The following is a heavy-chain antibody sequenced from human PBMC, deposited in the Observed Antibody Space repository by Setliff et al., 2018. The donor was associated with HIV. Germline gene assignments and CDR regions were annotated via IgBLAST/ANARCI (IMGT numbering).Heavy chain of an antibody. Sequence: GGSLRLSCAASGFIFSDYWMHWVRQAPGKGLEWVAVIWYDGSNKYYADSVKGRFTISRDNSKNTLYLQMNSLRAEDTAVYYCAKDLVTTTGPDYWGQGTLVTVSS. CDR3: AKDLVTTTGPDY. J-gene: IGHJ4*02. CDR2: IWYDGSNK. V-gene: IGHV3-33*06. D-gene: IGHD1-1*01. CDR1: GFIFSDYW.